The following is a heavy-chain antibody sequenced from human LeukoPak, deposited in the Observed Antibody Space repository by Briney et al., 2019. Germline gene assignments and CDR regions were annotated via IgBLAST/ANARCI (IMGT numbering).Heavy chain of an antibody. V-gene: IGHV1-2*02. Sequence: ASVKVSCKASGYTFTGYYVHWVRQAPGQGLEWMGWMNPKSGGTNYAQKFEARVTMNRDTSISTAYMELSRLRFDDTAVYYCARHPIAVAGTGYYYYMDVWGKGTTVTVSS. D-gene: IGHD6-19*01. CDR3: ARHPIAVAGTGYYYYMDV. J-gene: IGHJ6*03. CDR2: MNPKSGGT. CDR1: GYTFTGYY.